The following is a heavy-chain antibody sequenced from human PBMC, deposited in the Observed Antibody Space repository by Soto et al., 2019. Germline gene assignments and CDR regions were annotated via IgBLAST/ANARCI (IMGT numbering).Heavy chain of an antibody. CDR2: IYYSGST. V-gene: IGHV4-59*01. CDR1: GGSISSYY. Sequence: QVQLQESGPGLVKPSETLSLTCTVSGGSISSYYWSWIRQPPGKGLEWIGYIYYSGSTNYNPSLRNRVAISVDTSKNPFSLKLSSVTAADTAVYYCARFGTSCCIDYWGQGTQVTVSS. J-gene: IGHJ4*02. D-gene: IGHD2-2*01. CDR3: ARFGTSCCIDY.